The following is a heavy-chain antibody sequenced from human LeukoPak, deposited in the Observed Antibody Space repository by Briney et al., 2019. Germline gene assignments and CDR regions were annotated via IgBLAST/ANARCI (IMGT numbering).Heavy chain of an antibody. J-gene: IGHJ4*02. CDR3: ARVYYSGYDLGFDY. D-gene: IGHD5-12*01. Sequence: SETLSLTCAVYGGSFSGYYWSWIRQPPGKGLEWIGEINHSGSTNYNPSLKSRVTISVNTSKNQFSLKLSSVAAADTAVYYCARVYYSGYDLGFDYWGQGTLVTVSS. CDR2: INHSGST. CDR1: GGSFSGYY. V-gene: IGHV4-34*01.